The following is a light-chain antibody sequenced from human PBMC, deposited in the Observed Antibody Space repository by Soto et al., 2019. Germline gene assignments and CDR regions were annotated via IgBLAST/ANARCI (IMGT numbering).Light chain of an antibody. CDR3: QQYGSSPPRT. CDR1: QSVSNDF. J-gene: IGKJ1*01. CDR2: GAS. V-gene: IGKV3-20*01. Sequence: EIVLTQSPGILSLSPGERATLSCRASQSVSNDFLAWYQQKPGQAPRLLIYGASTRATDVPDRFSGSGSGADFTLSISRLEPADFAVFYCQQYGSSPPRTFGQGTKVDIK.